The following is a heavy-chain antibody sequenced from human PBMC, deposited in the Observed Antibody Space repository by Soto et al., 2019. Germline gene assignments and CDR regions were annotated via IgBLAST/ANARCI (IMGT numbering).Heavy chain of an antibody. CDR2: INPSGGST. CDR3: ARDRVVRGVEGYYYYGMDV. D-gene: IGHD3-10*01. J-gene: IGHJ6*02. CDR1: GYTFTSYY. Sequence: ASVKVSCKASGYTFTSYYMHWVRQAPGQGLEWMGIINPSGGSTSYAQKFQGRVTMTRDTSTSTVYMELSSLRSEDTAVHYCARDRVVRGVEGYYYYGMDVWGQGTTVTVSS. V-gene: IGHV1-46*03.